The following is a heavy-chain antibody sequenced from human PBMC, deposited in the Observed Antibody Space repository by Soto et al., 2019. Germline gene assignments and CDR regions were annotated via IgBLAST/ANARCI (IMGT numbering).Heavy chain of an antibody. CDR1: GFTFSSYG. V-gene: IGHV3-30*18. Sequence: QVQLVESGGGVVQPGRSLRLSCAASGFTFSSYGMHWVRQAPGKGLEWVAVISYDGSNKYYADSVKGRFTISRDNSKNTLYLQMNSLRAEDTAVYYCAKDHPNPYGSGSKSHGMDVWGQGTTVTVSS. D-gene: IGHD3-10*01. CDR2: ISYDGSNK. CDR3: AKDHPNPYGSGSKSHGMDV. J-gene: IGHJ6*02.